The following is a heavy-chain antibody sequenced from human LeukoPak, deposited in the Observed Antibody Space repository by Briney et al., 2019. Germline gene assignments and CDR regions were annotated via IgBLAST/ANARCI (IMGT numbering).Heavy chain of an antibody. CDR1: GGSISSSSYY. V-gene: IGHV4-61*05. CDR3: ARHRIAAAGTYFDY. D-gene: IGHD6-13*01. CDR2: IYYSGMI. J-gene: IGHJ4*02. Sequence: PSETLSLTCTVSGGSISSSSYYWGWIRQPPGKGLEWIGYIYYSGMIDYNPSLKSRVTISVDTSKNQFSLKLSSVTAADTAMYYCARHRIAAAGTYFDYWGRGTLVTVSS.